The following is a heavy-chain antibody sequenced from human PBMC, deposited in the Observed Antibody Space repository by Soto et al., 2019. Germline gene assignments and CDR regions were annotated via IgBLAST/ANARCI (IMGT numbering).Heavy chain of an antibody. CDR3: ARSLRGYSYGTDY. CDR1: GGSISTYY. J-gene: IGHJ4*02. Sequence: SETLSLTCTVSGGSISTYYWSWIRQPPGKGLEWIGYIYYSGSTNYNPSLKSRVTISVDTSKNQFSLKLSSVTAADTAVYYCARSLRGYSYGTDYWGQGTLVTVSS. V-gene: IGHV4-59*01. CDR2: IYYSGST. D-gene: IGHD5-18*01.